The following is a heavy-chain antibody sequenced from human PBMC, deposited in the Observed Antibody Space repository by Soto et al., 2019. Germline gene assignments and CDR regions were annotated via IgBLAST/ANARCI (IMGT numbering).Heavy chain of an antibody. V-gene: IGHV4-31*02. Sequence: SETLSLTXTVSGDSLSSGGHYWSWIRQHPGKGLEWIGHIYDSVNTYCSPSLRSRVTISADMSKNQFSLNLRSVTAADTAVYYCARVDHRGYFAILTDYWGQGTLVTVSS. J-gene: IGHJ4*02. CDR1: GDSLSSGGHY. CDR2: IYDSVNT. D-gene: IGHD3-9*01. CDR3: ARVDHRGYFAILTDY.